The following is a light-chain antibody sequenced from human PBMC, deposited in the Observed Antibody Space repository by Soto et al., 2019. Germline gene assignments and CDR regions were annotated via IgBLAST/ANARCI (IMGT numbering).Light chain of an antibody. CDR1: QSISAW. Sequence: DIQMNQSPSTLFASVGDTVTITCRASQSISAWLAWYQQRPGKAPKLLIYKASTLKSGVPSRFSGSGSGTEFTLTISSLQPDDFATYYCQHYNSYSWTFGQGTKVDI. CDR3: QHYNSYSWT. V-gene: IGKV1-5*03. CDR2: KAS. J-gene: IGKJ1*01.